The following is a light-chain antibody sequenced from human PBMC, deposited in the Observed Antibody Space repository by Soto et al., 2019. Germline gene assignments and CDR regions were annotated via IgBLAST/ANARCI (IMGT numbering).Light chain of an antibody. CDR1: QSVSGNY. V-gene: IGKV3-20*01. CDR3: PQFSA. CDR2: GVS. J-gene: IGKJ1*01. Sequence: EIVLTQSPGTLSLSPGERATLSCRTGQSVSGNYLIWYQQKPGQPPRLLIYGVSSRATGIPDRFSGSGSGTDFTLTISRLEPEDFAVYYCPQFSAFGQGTKVELK.